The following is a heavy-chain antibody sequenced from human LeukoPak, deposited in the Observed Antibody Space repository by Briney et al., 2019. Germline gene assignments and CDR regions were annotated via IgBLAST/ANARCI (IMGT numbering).Heavy chain of an antibody. CDR2: IIPIFGIA. CDR1: GGTFSSYA. Sequence: SVKVSCKASGGTFSSYAISWVRQAPGQGLEWMGRIIPIFGIANYAQKFQGRVTITADKSTSTAYMELSSLRSEDTAVYYCARHSNYYDGGGYYYDYWGQGTLVTVSS. J-gene: IGHJ4*02. V-gene: IGHV1-69*04. D-gene: IGHD3-22*01. CDR3: ARHSNYYDGGGYYYDY.